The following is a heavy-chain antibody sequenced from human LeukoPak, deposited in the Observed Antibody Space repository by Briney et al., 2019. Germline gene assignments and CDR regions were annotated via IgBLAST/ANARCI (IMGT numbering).Heavy chain of an antibody. CDR3: ARRRLLPSLETYY. D-gene: IGHD3-3*01. CDR2: MYHSGTT. Sequence: SETLSLTCSVSGYSISSGYYWGWIRQPPGKGLEWIASMYHSGTTYYNPSLKSRVSLSVDTSKNQFSLKLSSVTAADTAVYFCARRRLLPSLETYYWGQGVLVTVSS. J-gene: IGHJ4*02. V-gene: IGHV4-38-2*02. CDR1: GYSISSGYY.